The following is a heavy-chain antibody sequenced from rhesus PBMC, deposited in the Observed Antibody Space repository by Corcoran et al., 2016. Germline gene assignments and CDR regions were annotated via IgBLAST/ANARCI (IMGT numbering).Heavy chain of an antibody. CDR1: GGSISSNY. D-gene: IGHD6-25*01. CDR3: ARERGGSGSWKGLFDY. V-gene: IGHV4-173*01. J-gene: IGHJ4*01. Sequence: QLQLQESGPGLVKPSETLSLTCAVSGGSISSNYWSWIRQPPGKGLGWIGRISGSGGSTDYNPSLKSRVTISTDTSKNKFSLKLSSVTAADTAVYYCARERGGSGSWKGLFDYWGQGVLVTVSS. CDR2: ISGSGGST.